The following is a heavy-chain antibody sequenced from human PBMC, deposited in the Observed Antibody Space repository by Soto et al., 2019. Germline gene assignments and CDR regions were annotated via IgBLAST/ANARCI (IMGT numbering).Heavy chain of an antibody. CDR3: ARGGYSYGYLYFDY. CDR1: GYSFTNYW. V-gene: IGHV5-51*01. D-gene: IGHD5-18*01. Sequence: EVQLVQSGAEVKKPGQSLKISCKGSGYSFTNYWIGWVRQMPGKGLEWMGIIYPGDSDLKYSPSFEGQVTISADKSISTAYLQCSSLNASDSAIYYCARGGYSYGYLYFDYWGQGALVTVSS. CDR2: IYPGDSDL. J-gene: IGHJ4*02.